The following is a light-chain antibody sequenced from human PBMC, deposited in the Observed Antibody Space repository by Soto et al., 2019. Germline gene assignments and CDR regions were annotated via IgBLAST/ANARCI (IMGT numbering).Light chain of an antibody. CDR3: CSYAGDRIFV. CDR1: NSDFGSHNL. Sequence: QSALTQSASVSGSPGQSITISCTGTNSDFGSHNLVSWYQQHPGKVPKLLIYGATERPSGVSNRISASKSGNTASLTVSGLQAEDEGDYYCCSYAGDRIFVFGTGTKVTVL. V-gene: IGLV2-23*02. CDR2: GAT. J-gene: IGLJ1*01.